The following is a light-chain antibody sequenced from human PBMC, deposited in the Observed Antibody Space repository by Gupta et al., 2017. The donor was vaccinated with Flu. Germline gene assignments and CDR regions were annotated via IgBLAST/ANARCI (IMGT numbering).Light chain of an antibody. CDR1: SSNIGSNT. CDR2: GNN. J-gene: IGLJ1*01. V-gene: IGLV1-44*01. CDR3: AAWDDSRNGHSV. Sequence: QSVLAQPPSASGTPGQMVTISCSGSSSNIGSNTVNWYQQVPSAAPKLLIYGNNQRPSGVPDRFSGSKSGTSASLAISWLQSEDEADYYCAAWDDSRNGHSVFGTGTRFTVL.